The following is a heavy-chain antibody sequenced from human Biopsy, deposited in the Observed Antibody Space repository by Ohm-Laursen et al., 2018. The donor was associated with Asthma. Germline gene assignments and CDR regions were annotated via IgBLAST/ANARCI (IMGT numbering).Heavy chain of an antibody. CDR2: VFYGGAT. Sequence: PSDTLSLTCPVSGDSISSYHWSWIRQPPGKGLEWIGYVFYGGATNYNPSLKSRVTISVDTSKNQFFLRLSSVTAADTAVYYCARGVVYGGDSYAEYFQHWGQGTLVTVPS. J-gene: IGHJ1*01. V-gene: IGHV4-59*07. CDR3: ARGVVYGGDSYAEYFQH. D-gene: IGHD4-23*01. CDR1: GDSISSYH.